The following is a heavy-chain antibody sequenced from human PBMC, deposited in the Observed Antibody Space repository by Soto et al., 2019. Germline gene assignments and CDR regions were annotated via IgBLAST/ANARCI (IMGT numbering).Heavy chain of an antibody. V-gene: IGHV3-23*01. J-gene: IGHJ4*02. CDR1: GFTFSSYA. Sequence: PGGSLRLSCAASGFTFSSYAMSWVRQAPGKGLEWVSAISGSGGSTYYADSVKGRFTISRDNSKNTLYLQMNSLRAEDTAIYYCATTLPSLIAVAAPGYYFDYWGQGTLVTVSS. D-gene: IGHD6-19*01. CDR3: ATTLPSLIAVAAPGYYFDY. CDR2: ISGSGGST.